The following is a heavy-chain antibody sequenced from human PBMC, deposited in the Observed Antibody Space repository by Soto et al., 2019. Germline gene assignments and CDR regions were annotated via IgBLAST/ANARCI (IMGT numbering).Heavy chain of an antibody. Sequence: ASVKVSCKAIGYSFTSHYMHWVRQAPGQGLEWMGTIIPGGVNITYAQKFKGRVTMTKDTPASTAYMELNSLISEDTAVYYCATPQDYDGCLDSWGQGTLVTVSS. CDR1: GYSFTSHY. CDR3: ATPQDYDGCLDS. D-gene: IGHD3-22*01. J-gene: IGHJ4*02. V-gene: IGHV1-46*01. CDR2: IIPGGVNI.